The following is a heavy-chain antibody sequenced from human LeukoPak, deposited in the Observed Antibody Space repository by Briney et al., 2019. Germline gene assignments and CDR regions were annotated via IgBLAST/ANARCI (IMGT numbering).Heavy chain of an antibody. J-gene: IGHJ4*02. Sequence: ASVKVSCKASGYTFTTYAMNWVRQAPGQGLEWMGWISAYNGNTNYAQKLQGRVTMTTDTSTSTAYMELRSLRSDDTAVYYCARDEIVPAATIGYWGQGTLVTVSS. CDR2: ISAYNGNT. D-gene: IGHD2-2*01. V-gene: IGHV1-18*01. CDR3: ARDEIVPAATIGY. CDR1: GYTFTTYA.